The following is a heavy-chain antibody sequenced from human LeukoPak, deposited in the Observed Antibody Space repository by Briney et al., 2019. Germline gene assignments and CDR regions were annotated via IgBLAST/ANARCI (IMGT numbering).Heavy chain of an antibody. J-gene: IGHJ4*02. CDR3: ARDLLGGGDDY. D-gene: IGHD2-21*02. CDR2: IKQDGSEK. V-gene: IGHV3-7*01. CDR1: GFTFSNYW. Sequence: PGGSLRLSCAASGFTFSNYWMSWVRQAPGKGLEWVASIKQDGSEKYYVDSVKGRFTISRDNAKNSLYLQMNSLRAEDTAVYYCARDLLGGGDDYWGQGTLVTVSS.